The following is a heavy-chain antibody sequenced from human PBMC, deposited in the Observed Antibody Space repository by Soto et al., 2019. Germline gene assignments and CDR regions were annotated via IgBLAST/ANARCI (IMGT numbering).Heavy chain of an antibody. Sequence: PGWSLRLSCAASGFTFSSYAMSWVRQAPGKGLEWISTISGSGGGIYYTDSVKGRFTISRDNSKNTVYLQMNSLRVEDTAVYYCANWARDCSGSSWFYFYGIDVWGQEPTVTGSS. CDR3: ANWARDCSGSSWFYFYGIDV. V-gene: IGHV3-23*01. CDR2: ISGSGGGI. CDR1: GFTFSSYA. D-gene: IGHD2-15*01. J-gene: IGHJ6*02.